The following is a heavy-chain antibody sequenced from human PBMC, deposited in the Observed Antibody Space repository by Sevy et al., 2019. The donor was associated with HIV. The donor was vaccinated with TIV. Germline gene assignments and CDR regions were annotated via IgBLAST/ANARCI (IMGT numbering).Heavy chain of an antibody. J-gene: IGHJ6*02. D-gene: IGHD2-15*01. Sequence: GGSLRLSCAASGFTFSDYYMSWIRQAPGKGLEWVSYISSSSSYTNYADSVKGRFTISRDNAKNSLYLQMNSLRAEDTAVYYCARERYCSGDSCYSRSGYYGMDVWGQGTTVTVSS. CDR2: ISSSSSYT. V-gene: IGHV3-11*06. CDR3: ARERYCSGDSCYSRSGYYGMDV. CDR1: GFTFSDYY.